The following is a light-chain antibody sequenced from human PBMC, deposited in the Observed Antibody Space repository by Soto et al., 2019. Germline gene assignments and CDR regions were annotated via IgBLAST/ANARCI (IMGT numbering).Light chain of an antibody. CDR1: QSVSSSY. J-gene: IGKJ4*01. CDR3: QQYGSSRLT. CDR2: GAS. V-gene: IGKV3-20*01. Sequence: EIVLTQSPGTLSLSPGERATLSCRASQSVSSSYLAWYQQKPGQAPRLLIYGASSRATGIPDRFSGSGSGKDFTLTISRLEPADFAVYYCQQYGSSRLTFGGGTKVEIK.